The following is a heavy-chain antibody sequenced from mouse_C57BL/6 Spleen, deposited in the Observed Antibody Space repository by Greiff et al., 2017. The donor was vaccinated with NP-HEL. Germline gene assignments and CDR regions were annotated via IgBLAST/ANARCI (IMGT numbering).Heavy chain of an antibody. V-gene: IGHV5-17*01. Sequence: EVQVVESGGGLVKPGGSLKLSCAASGFTFSDYGMHWVRQAPEKGLEWVAYISSGSSTISYADTVKGRFTISRDNAKNTLFLQMTSLRSEDTAMYYCAREPYGSSYYFDYWGQGTTLTVSS. J-gene: IGHJ2*01. D-gene: IGHD1-1*01. CDR3: AREPYGSSYYFDY. CDR2: ISSGSSTI. CDR1: GFTFSDYG.